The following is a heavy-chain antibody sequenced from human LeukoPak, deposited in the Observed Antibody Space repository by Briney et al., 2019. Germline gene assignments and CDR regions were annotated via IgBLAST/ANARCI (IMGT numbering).Heavy chain of an antibody. CDR1: GGSISSYY. D-gene: IGHD2-2*02. V-gene: IGHV4-59*01. CDR2: IYYSGST. Sequence: PSETLSLTCTVSGGSISSYYWSWIRQPPGKGLEWIGYIYYSGSTNYNPSLKSRVTISVDTSKNQFSLKLSSVTAADTAVYYCARDNHCSSTSCYTHDAFDIWGQGTMVTVSS. CDR3: ARDNHCSSTSCYTHDAFDI. J-gene: IGHJ3*02.